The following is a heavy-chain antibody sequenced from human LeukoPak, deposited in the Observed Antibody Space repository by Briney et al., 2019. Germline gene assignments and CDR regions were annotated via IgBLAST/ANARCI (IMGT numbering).Heavy chain of an antibody. CDR1: GGSFSGYY. V-gene: IGHV4-34*01. CDR2: INHSGST. J-gene: IGHJ4*02. Sequence: PSETLPLTCAVYGGSFSGYYWSWIRQPPGKGLEWIGEINHSGSTNYNPSLKSRVTISVDTSKNQFSLKLSSVTAADTALYYCATRFPSYGQKSDYWGQGTLVTVSS. D-gene: IGHD5-18*01. CDR3: ATRFPSYGQKSDY.